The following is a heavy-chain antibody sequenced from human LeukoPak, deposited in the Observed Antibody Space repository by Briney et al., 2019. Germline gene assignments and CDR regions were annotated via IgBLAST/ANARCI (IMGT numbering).Heavy chain of an antibody. D-gene: IGHD3-10*01. J-gene: IGHJ4*02. CDR3: ARESEWSGASHFDQ. V-gene: IGHV3-48*03. CDR1: GFTFSLYE. CDR2: IGSTGNSA. Sequence: GGSLRLSCVVSGFTFSLYEMNWVRQAPGKGLEWVSYIGSTGNSASYADSVKGRFTISRDNAKNSLYLQMNGLRAEDTALYYCARESEWSGASHFDQWGQGTLVTVSS.